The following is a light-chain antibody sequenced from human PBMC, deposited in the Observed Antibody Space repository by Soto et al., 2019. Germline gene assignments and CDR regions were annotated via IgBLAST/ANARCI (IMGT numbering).Light chain of an antibody. Sequence: EIVLTQSPGTLSLSPGERATLSCRASQSLSSSYLAWYQQKPGQAPRLLIYGASSRATGIPHRFSGSGSGTDFTLTISRLEPEDFAVYHCQQYDTSPLTFGGGTKVEIK. CDR1: QSLSSSY. V-gene: IGKV3-20*01. J-gene: IGKJ4*01. CDR2: GAS. CDR3: QQYDTSPLT.